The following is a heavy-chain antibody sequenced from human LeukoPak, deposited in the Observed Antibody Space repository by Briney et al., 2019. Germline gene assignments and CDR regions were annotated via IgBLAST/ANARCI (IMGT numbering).Heavy chain of an antibody. V-gene: IGHV4-4*07. J-gene: IGHJ4*02. D-gene: IGHD2/OR15-2a*01. CDR3: ARDFYGDDGHHPFDY. Sequence: SETLSLTCSVSGGSISNYYWNWLRQPAGKGLEWIGRIYASGSTNYNPSLKSRVTISMDKSKNHFSLNLKSVTAADTASYYCARDFYGDDGHHPFDYWGQGIQVTVSS. CDR1: GGSISNYY. CDR2: IYASGST.